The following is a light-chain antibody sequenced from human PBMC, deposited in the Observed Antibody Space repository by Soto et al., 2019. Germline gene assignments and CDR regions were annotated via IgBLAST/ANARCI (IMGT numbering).Light chain of an antibody. J-gene: IGKJ1*01. CDR1: QNIDNY. CDR2: STS. Sequence: IQLTQSPSSLSASVGDRVTVSCRSSQNIDNYLNWYVQRPGKAPELLIYSTSNLKSGVPSRFRGSGSGTHFSLTISGLQSEDFATYYCQQSSSIPWTFGQGTKVDIK. V-gene: IGKV1-39*01. CDR3: QQSSSIPWT.